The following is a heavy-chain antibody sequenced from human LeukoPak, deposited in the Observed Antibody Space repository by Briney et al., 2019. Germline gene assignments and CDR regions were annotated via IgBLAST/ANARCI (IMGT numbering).Heavy chain of an antibody. V-gene: IGHV1-46*01. CDR2: INPSGGST. J-gene: IGHJ4*02. D-gene: IGHD5-18*01. Sequence: ASVNVSCKASGYTFTSYYMHWVRQAPGQGLEWMGIINPSGGSTSYAQKFQGRVTMTRDTSTSTVYMELSSLRSEDTAVYYCASGYRPGYAFDYWGQGTLVTVSS. CDR3: ASGYRPGYAFDY. CDR1: GYTFTSYY.